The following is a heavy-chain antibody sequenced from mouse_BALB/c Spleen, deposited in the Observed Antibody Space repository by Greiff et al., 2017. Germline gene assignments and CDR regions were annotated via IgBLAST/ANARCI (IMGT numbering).Heavy chain of an antibody. D-gene: IGHD1-1*01. CDR1: GFTFSSYA. V-gene: IGHV5-6-5*01. CDR2: ISSGGST. Sequence: VQLKESGGGLVKPGGSLKLSCAASGFTFSSYAMSWVRQTPEKRLEWVASISSGGSTYYPDSVKGRFTISRDNARNILYLQMSSLRSEDTAMYYCARGRYYGSSYWYFDVWGAGTTVTVSS. J-gene: IGHJ1*01. CDR3: ARGRYYGSSYWYFDV.